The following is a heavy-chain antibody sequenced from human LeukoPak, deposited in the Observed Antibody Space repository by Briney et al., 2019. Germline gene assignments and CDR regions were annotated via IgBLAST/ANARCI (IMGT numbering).Heavy chain of an antibody. V-gene: IGHV3-23*01. CDR3: AKDVWWSVS. CDR2: ISASGVDT. J-gene: IGHJ5*02. Sequence: TGGSLRLSCAASGFTFSNHAMTWVRQAPGKGLEWVSAISASGVDTFYAPSVKGRFTISRDNSKNALYLQINSLRAEDTAIYYCAKDVWWSVSWGQGTLVTVSS. D-gene: IGHD2-8*02. CDR1: GFTFSNHA.